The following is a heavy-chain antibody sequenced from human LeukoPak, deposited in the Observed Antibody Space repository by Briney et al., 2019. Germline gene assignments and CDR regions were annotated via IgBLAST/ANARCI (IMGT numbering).Heavy chain of an antibody. CDR2: IYYSGST. D-gene: IGHD3-10*01. CDR1: GGSLSSGDYY. Sequence: SETLSLTCTVSGGSLSSGDYYWSWIRQPPGKGLEWVGYIYYSGSTYYNPSLKSRVTISVDTSKNQFSLKLSSVTAADTAVYYCARVLGLGGAFDIWGQGTMVTVSS. V-gene: IGHV4-30-4*01. J-gene: IGHJ3*02. CDR3: ARVLGLGGAFDI.